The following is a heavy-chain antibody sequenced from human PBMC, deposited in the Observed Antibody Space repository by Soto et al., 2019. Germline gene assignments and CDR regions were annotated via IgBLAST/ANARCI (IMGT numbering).Heavy chain of an antibody. CDR3: ATCASRTAMVPMDV. CDR1: GFTFSSYA. V-gene: IGHV3-23*01. Sequence: GGSLRLSCXASGFTFSSYAMSWVRQAPGKGLEWVSAISGSGGSTYYADSVKGRFTISRDNSKNTLYLQMNSLRAEDTAVYYCATCASRTAMVPMDVWGQGTTVTVSS. CDR2: ISGSGGST. J-gene: IGHJ6*02. D-gene: IGHD5-18*01.